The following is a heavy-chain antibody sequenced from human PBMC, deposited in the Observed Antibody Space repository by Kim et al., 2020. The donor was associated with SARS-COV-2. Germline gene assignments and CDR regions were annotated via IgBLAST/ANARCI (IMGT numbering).Heavy chain of an antibody. CDR1: GFTFDDYA. CDR2: ISWNSGSI. CDR3: AKETTAMVRRPEDY. J-gene: IGHJ4*02. D-gene: IGHD5-18*01. V-gene: IGHV3-9*01. Sequence: GGSLRLSCAASGFTFDDYAMHWVRQAPGKGLEWVSGISWNSGSIGYADSVKGRFTISRDNAKNSLYLQMNSLRAEDTALYYCAKETTAMVRRPEDYWGQG.